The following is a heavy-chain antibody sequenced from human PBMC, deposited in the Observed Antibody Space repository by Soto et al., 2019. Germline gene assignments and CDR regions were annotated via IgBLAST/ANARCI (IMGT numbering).Heavy chain of an antibody. D-gene: IGHD3-22*01. CDR2: ISYDGGNK. Sequence: GGSLRLSCAASGFTFSSYAMHWVRQAPGKGLERVAVISYDGGNKYYADSVKGRFTISRDNSKNTLYLQMNSLRAEDTAVYYCARGGYYDSSGYYPYNWFDPWGQGTLVTVSS. J-gene: IGHJ5*02. CDR3: ARGGYYDSSGYYPYNWFDP. V-gene: IGHV3-30-3*01. CDR1: GFTFSSYA.